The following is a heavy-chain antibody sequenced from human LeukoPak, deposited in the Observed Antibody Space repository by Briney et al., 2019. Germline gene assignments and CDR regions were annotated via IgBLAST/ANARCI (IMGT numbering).Heavy chain of an antibody. J-gene: IGHJ4*02. V-gene: IGHV1-58*01. CDR1: GFTFTNSA. CDR3: AADLPYSNYGPLDY. Sequence: SVKVSCKASGFTFTNSAVQWVRQARGQRLEWIGWIVVGSGNTNYAQKFQERVIITGDMSTNTAFLELSSLRSEDTAVYYCAADLPYSNYGPLDYWGQGTLVTVSS. CDR2: IVVGSGNT. D-gene: IGHD4-11*01.